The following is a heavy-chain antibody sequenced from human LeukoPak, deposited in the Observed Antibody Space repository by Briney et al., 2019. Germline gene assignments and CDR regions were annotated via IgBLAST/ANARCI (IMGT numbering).Heavy chain of an antibody. D-gene: IGHD2-15*01. CDR3: ARGPTYCSSSSCLQGE. CDR2: IYTSGST. Sequence: PSETLSLTCTVSGGSISSYYWSWIRQPAGKGLEWIGRIYTSGSTNYNPSFKSRVTISVDTSKNQFSLKLSSVTAADTAVYYCARGPTYCSSSSCLQGEWGQGTLVTVSS. J-gene: IGHJ4*02. CDR1: GGSISSYY. V-gene: IGHV4-4*07.